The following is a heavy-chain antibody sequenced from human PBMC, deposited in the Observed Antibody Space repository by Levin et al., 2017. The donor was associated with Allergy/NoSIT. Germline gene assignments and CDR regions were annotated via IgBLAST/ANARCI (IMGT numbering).Heavy chain of an antibody. CDR1: GLTFSTYW. CDR2: IKQDGSEI. Sequence: GGSLRLSCVASGLTFSTYWMSWVRQAPGKGLEWVGNIKQDGSEIYYVDSVKGRFTISRDNTKNSLFLQMNSLRAEDTAVYYCATDPYSISASVFNIWGQGTMVTVSS. J-gene: IGHJ3*02. D-gene: IGHD2-15*01. CDR3: ATDPYSISASVFNI. V-gene: IGHV3-7*01.